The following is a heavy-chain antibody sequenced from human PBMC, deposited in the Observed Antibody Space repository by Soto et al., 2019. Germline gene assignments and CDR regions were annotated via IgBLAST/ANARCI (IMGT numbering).Heavy chain of an antibody. CDR3: ARLHSPVSPWEVDY. D-gene: IGHD1-26*01. CDR1: GGSFSGYY. Sequence: GTLSLPGAVYGGSFSGYYRSWIRQPPGKGLEWIGEINHSGSTNYNPSLKSRVTISVDASKNQFSLKLSSVTAADTAVYYCARLHSPVSPWEVDYWGQGTLVTVPQ. V-gene: IGHV4-34*01. J-gene: IGHJ4*02. CDR2: INHSGST.